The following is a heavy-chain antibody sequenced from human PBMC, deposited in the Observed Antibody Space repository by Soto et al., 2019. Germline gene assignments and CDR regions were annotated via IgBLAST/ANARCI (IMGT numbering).Heavy chain of an antibody. J-gene: IGHJ5*02. D-gene: IGHD3-10*01. Sequence: KPSETLSLTCVVSGYSISSGYYWGWIRQPPGKGLEWIGSIYHSGTTYYNPSLKSRVTISVDTSKNQFSLKLSSVTAADTAVYYCARIESIGGFGEFLSWLDPWGQGTLVTVSS. CDR2: IYHSGTT. CDR3: ARIESIGGFGEFLSWLDP. V-gene: IGHV4-38-2*01. CDR1: GYSISSGYY.